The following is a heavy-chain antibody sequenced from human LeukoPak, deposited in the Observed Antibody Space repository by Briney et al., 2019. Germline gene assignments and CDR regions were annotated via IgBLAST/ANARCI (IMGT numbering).Heavy chain of an antibody. CDR3: ARGPPRGKYYYMDV. D-gene: IGHD1-1*01. Sequence: GGSLRLSCAASGFTFSSFDMHWVRQPTGQGLEWVSTIGTASDTYYPGSVEGRFTLSRDKAKNSLYLQMNSLTAGDTAVYYCARGPPRGKYYYMDVWGKGTTVTVSS. CDR1: GFTFSSFD. CDR2: IGTASDT. V-gene: IGHV3-13*01. J-gene: IGHJ6*03.